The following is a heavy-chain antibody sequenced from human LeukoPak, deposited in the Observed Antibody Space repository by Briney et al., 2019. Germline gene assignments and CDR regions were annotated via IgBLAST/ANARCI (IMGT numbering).Heavy chain of an antibody. CDR2: IKSKTDGGTT. Sequence: GGSLRLSCAASGFTFSNAWMSWVRQAPGKGLEWGGRIKSKTDGGTTGYAAPVKGRFTISRDDSKNTLYLQMNSLKTEDTAVYYCTRGAGYSSGWYHFDYWGQGSLVTVSS. D-gene: IGHD6-19*01. CDR1: GFTFSNAW. CDR3: TRGAGYSSGWYHFDY. J-gene: IGHJ4*02. V-gene: IGHV3-15*01.